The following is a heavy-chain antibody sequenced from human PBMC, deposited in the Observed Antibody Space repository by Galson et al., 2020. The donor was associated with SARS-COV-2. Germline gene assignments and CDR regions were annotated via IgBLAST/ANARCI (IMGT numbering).Heavy chain of an antibody. CDR2: ISTSSSYT. D-gene: IGHD5-18*01. Sequence: NSGGSLRLSCAASGFPFSTYSMNWVRLAPGKGLEWVSSISTSSSYTYYVDSVKGRFSISRDNPRNSLYLQMNSLRAEDTAGYYCARDEGIRGYNYGRLYYGMCVWGQGTTVTVSS. CDR3: ARDEGIRGYNYGRLYYGMCV. J-gene: IGHJ6*02. CDR1: GFPFSTYS. V-gene: IGHV3-21*01.